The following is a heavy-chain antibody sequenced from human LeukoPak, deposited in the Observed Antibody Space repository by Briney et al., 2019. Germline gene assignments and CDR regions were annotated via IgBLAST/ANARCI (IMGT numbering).Heavy chain of an antibody. V-gene: IGHV1-18*01. CDR1: VYTFTIYG. J-gene: IGHJ4*02. CDR2: ISAYNGNT. Sequence: GASVKVSFKASVYTFTIYGISWVRQAPGQGLEWMGWISAYNGNTNYAQKLQGRVTMTTDTSTSTAYMELRSLRSDDTAVYYCARDLGYYYGSGSYRPLDYWGQGTLVTVSS. D-gene: IGHD3-10*01. CDR3: ARDLGYYYGSGSYRPLDY.